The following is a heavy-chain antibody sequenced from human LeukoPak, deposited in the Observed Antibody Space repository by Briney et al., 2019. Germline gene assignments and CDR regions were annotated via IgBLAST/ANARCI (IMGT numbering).Heavy chain of an antibody. D-gene: IGHD2-2*01. J-gene: IGHJ3*02. V-gene: IGHV3-48*03. CDR3: ARAGSHCSSSSCYEWDDAFDI. Sequence: GGSLRLSCAASGFTFSSYEMNWVRQAPGKGLEWVSYISSSGSTIYYADSVKGRFTISRDNAKNSLYLQMNSLRAEDTAVYYCARAGSHCSSSSCYEWDDAFDIWGQGTMVTVSS. CDR1: GFTFSSYE. CDR2: ISSSGSTI.